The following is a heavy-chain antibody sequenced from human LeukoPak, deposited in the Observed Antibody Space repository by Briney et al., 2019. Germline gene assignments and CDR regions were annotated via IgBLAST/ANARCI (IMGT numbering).Heavy chain of an antibody. CDR2: ISYDGSNT. J-gene: IGHJ6*04. CDR1: GFSFSNCG. Sequence: GGSLSLSCAACGFSFSNCGMHGVRQAVCKGLAWVAVISYDGSNTYYADCVKGRFTISRDNSKNTLYLQMNNLRDEDTAVYYCAKDRDIFTGEDYYYGMDVWGKGTMVTVSS. CDR3: AKDRDIFTGEDYYYGMDV. V-gene: IGHV3-30*18. D-gene: IGHD3-9*01.